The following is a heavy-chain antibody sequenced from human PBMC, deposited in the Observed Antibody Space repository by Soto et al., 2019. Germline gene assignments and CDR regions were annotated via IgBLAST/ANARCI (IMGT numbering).Heavy chain of an antibody. CDR3: ARLRDMIAVAGYFDY. Sequence: GESLKISCKGSGYSFTSYWISWVRQMPGKGLEWMGRIDPSDSYTNYSPSFQGHVTISADKSISTAYLQWSSLKASDTAMYYCARLRDMIAVAGYFDYWGQGTLVTVSS. J-gene: IGHJ4*02. D-gene: IGHD6-19*01. CDR1: GYSFTSYW. V-gene: IGHV5-10-1*01. CDR2: IDPSDSYT.